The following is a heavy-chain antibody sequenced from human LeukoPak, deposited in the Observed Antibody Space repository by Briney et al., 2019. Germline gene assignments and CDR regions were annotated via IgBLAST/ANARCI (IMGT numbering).Heavy chain of an antibody. CDR1: GGSISIGDYY. CDR2: IYYSGST. V-gene: IGHV4-30-4*01. Sequence: SETLSLTCTVSGGSISIGDYYWSWIRQPPGKGLEWIGYIYYSGSTYYNPSLKSRVTISVDTSKNQFSLKLSSVTAADTAVYYCARTPYYYDSSGYSAFDYWGQGTLVTVSS. CDR3: ARTPYYYDSSGYSAFDY. D-gene: IGHD3-22*01. J-gene: IGHJ4*02.